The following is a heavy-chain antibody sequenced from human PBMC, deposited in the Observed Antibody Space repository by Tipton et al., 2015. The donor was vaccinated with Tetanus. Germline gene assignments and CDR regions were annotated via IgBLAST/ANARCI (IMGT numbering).Heavy chain of an antibody. CDR1: GFPFDKYA. CDR2: ISGLGRTT. CDR3: ATDGLPRGFVMVEATTQKYFRH. J-gene: IGHJ1*01. D-gene: IGHD2-21*01. V-gene: IGHV3-23*01. Sequence: SLRLSCTASGFPFDKYAMNWVRQAPGKGLEWVSGISGLGRTTDYADSVKGRFTVSRDNSKDTVYLDVRSLRDEDTAVYYCATDGLPRGFVMVEATTQKYFRHWGRGTLVTVSS.